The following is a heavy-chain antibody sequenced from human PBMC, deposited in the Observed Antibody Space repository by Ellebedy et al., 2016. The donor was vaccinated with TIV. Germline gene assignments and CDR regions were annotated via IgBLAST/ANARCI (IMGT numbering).Heavy chain of an antibody. CDR2: ISYDGSNK. D-gene: IGHD1-1*01. V-gene: IGHV3-30*14. CDR3: ARATAGFDY. Sequence: GESLKISCAASGFTFSSYAMHWVRQAPGKGLEWVAVISYDGSNKYYADSVKGRFTISRENAKNSLYLQMNSLRDEDTAAYYCARATAGFDYWGQGTLVTVSS. CDR1: GFTFSSYA. J-gene: IGHJ4*02.